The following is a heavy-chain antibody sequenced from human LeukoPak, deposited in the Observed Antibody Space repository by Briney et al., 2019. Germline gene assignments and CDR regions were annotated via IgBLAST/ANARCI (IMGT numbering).Heavy chain of an antibody. V-gene: IGHV3-33*01. CDR2: IWDDGSNE. CDR1: GFTFINYG. Sequence: GGSLRLSCAASGFTFINYGMQWVRQAPGKGLEWVAVIWDDGSNEYYAGSVKGRFTIFRDNRRNTLYLQMNSRRAEDTAVYSCARDHSGTQDYWGQGTLVTVSS. D-gene: IGHD1-1*01. J-gene: IGHJ4*02. CDR3: ARDHSGTQDY.